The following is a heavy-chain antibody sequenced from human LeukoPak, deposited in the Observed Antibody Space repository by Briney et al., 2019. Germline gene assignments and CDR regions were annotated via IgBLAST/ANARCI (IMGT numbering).Heavy chain of an antibody. D-gene: IGHD3-10*01. CDR3: VRDKASEYFFDY. CDR2: IKHDGSEK. V-gene: IGHV3-7*05. J-gene: IGHJ4*02. CDR1: GFTFNWYW. Sequence: GGSLRLSCAASGFTFNWYWMSWIRQAPGKGLERVANIKHDGSEKYYVDSVKGRFTISRDNAKNSMFLQLNSLRAEDTAVYYCVRDKASEYFFDYWGQGILVTVSS.